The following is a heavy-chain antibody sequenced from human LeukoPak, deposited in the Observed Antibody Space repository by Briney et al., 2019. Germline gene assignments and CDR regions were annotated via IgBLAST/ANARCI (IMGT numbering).Heavy chain of an antibody. D-gene: IGHD6-25*01. CDR1: GDSISGFY. J-gene: IGHJ6*02. V-gene: IGHV4-59*08. CDR2: HYYNGRT. CDR3: ARAAQNYYYGMDV. Sequence: SETLSLTCSVSGDSISGFYWSWIRQPPGKGLEWIGYHYYNGRTNYNPSLKSRVTISVDTAKNQFSLKLNSMTAADTALYYCARAAQNYYYGMDVWGQGTTVTVSS.